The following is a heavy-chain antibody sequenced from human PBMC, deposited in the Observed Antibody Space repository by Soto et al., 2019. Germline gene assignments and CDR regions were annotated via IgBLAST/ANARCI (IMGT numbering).Heavy chain of an antibody. J-gene: IGHJ5*02. CDR3: ARVVPGAQAWFGP. CDR1: GYTFSNYG. Sequence: ASVKVSCKTSGYTFSNYGITWVRQAPGQPLEWLGWISLYSDGTNYAQKFQGRVSMTTDTSTTTAYMELRSLRSDDTAVYYCARVVPGAQAWFGPWGPGTLVTVSS. D-gene: IGHD2-2*01. CDR2: ISLYSDGT. V-gene: IGHV1-18*01.